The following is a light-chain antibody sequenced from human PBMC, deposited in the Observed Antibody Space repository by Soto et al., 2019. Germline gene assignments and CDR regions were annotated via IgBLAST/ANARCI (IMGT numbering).Light chain of an antibody. V-gene: IGKV1-27*01. CDR1: QGIGIY. CDR2: AAS. Sequence: DIQMTQSPSSLSSSLGARVTITCRASQGIGIYLAWYQQKPGKVPKILIYAASTLQSGVPSRFSGLGSGTDFTLTISSLQPEDVATYYCQKYNSAPRTFGQGTRVYI. J-gene: IGKJ1*01. CDR3: QKYNSAPRT.